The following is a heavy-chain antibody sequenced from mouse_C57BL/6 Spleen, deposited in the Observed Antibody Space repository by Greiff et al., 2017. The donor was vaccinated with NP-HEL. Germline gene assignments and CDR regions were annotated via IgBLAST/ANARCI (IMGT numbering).Heavy chain of an antibody. V-gene: IGHV3-6*01. CDR1: GYSITSGYY. J-gene: IGHJ1*03. D-gene: IGHD1-1*01. CDR3: ARGPDYYGSSYKYFDV. Sequence: EVKLQESGPGLVKPSQSLSLTCSVTGYSITSGYYWNWIRQFPGNKLEWMGYISYDGSNNYNPSLKNRISITRDTSKNQFFLKLNSVTTEDTATYYCARGPDYYGSSYKYFDVWGTGTTVTVSS. CDR2: ISYDGSN.